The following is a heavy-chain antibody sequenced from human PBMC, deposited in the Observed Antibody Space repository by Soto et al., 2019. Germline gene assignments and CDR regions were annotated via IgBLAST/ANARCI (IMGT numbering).Heavy chain of an antibody. CDR3: ATWHLQEHAYDV. D-gene: IGHD4-4*01. CDR1: GLTVSGKKY. V-gene: IGHV3-53*01. CDR2: FYDLDGT. Sequence: GSLRLSCAVSGLTVSGKKYVAWVRQAPGKGLEWVSGFYDLDGTYYADSLKGRFTTSGDSSRTIVYLQMNGLRPEDTAVYYCATWHLQEHAYDVWGQGTTVTVSS. J-gene: IGHJ3*01.